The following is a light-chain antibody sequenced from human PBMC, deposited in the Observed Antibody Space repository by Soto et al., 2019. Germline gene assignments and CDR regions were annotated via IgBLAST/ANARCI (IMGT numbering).Light chain of an antibody. J-gene: IGLJ1*01. CDR2: SNN. V-gene: IGLV1-44*01. CDR1: RSNIGSNP. Sequence: QSVLTQPPSASGTPGQRVTISCSGSRSNIGSNPVNWYQQLPGTAPKLLIDSNNQRPSGVPGRFSGSRSGTSASLAISGLQSEDEADYYCAAWDDSLYGRVFGTGTKLTVL. CDR3: AAWDDSLYGRV.